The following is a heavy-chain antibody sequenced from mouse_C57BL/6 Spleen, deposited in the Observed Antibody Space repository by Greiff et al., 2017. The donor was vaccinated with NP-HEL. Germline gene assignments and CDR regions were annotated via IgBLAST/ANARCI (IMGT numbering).Heavy chain of an antibody. CDR1: GYAFSSYW. CDR3: ARGGGSLNYAMDY. Sequence: VKLMESGAELVKPGASVKISCKASGYAFSSYWMNWVKQRPGEGLEWIGQIYPGDGDTNYHGKFKGQATLTADKSSSTAYMQLSSLTSEDSAVYFCARGGGSLNYAMDYWGQGTSVTVSS. J-gene: IGHJ4*01. V-gene: IGHV1-80*01. CDR2: IYPGDGDT.